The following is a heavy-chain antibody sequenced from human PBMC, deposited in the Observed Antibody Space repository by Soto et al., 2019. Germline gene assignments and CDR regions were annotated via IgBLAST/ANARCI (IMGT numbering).Heavy chain of an antibody. J-gene: IGHJ4*02. Sequence: QVQLQESGPGLVKPSETLSLTCTVSGGTISSWYWSWIRQPPGKGLEWIGYIYYSGSTNCNPSLKCRVTISVDTSKNQFSLKLSSVTAADTAVYYCASRYGSAIDYWGQGTLVTVSS. D-gene: IGHD1-26*01. V-gene: IGHV4-59*08. CDR2: IYYSGST. CDR3: ASRYGSAIDY. CDR1: GGTISSWY.